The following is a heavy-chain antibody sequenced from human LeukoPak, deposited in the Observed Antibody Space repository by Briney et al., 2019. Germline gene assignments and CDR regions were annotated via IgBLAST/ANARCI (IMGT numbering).Heavy chain of an antibody. CDR3: VRVFYDSSAYYYHFDY. D-gene: IGHD3-22*01. V-gene: IGHV4-4*02. Sequence: SGTLSLTCAVSGGSISSSNWWSWVRQPPGKGLEWIGEIYHSGSTNYNPSLKSRVTISADKSKNQFSLKLSSVTAADTAVYYCVRVFYDSSAYYYHFDYWGQGTLVTVSS. J-gene: IGHJ4*02. CDR2: IYHSGST. CDR1: GGSISSSNW.